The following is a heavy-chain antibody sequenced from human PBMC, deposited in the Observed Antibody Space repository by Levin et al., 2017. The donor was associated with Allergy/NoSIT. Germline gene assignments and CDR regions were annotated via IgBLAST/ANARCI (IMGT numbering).Heavy chain of an antibody. CDR3: SRDWYQWLARYYFDY. CDR2: ISYDGSNK. Sequence: PGGSLRLSCAASGFTFSTYAMHWVRQAPGKGLEWVAVISYDGSNKYYADSVKGRFTISRDNSKNTVYLQMNSLRAEDTAVYYCSRDWYQWLARYYFDYWGQGTLVTVSS. CDR1: GFTFSTYA. V-gene: IGHV3-30-3*01. D-gene: IGHD6-19*01. J-gene: IGHJ4*02.